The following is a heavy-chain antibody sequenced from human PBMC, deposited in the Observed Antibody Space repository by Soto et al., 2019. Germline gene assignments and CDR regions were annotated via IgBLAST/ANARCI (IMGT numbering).Heavy chain of an antibody. J-gene: IGHJ6*02. CDR2: ISYDGSNK. Sequence: GGSLRLSCAASGFTFSSYGMHWVRQAPDKGLEWVAVISYDGSNKYYADSVKGRFTISRDNSKNTLYLQMNSLRAEDTAVYYYAKDLTTGTKVWYYYGMDVWGQGTTVTVSS. CDR1: GFTFSSYG. V-gene: IGHV3-30*18. D-gene: IGHD1-1*01. CDR3: AKDLTTGTKVWYYYGMDV.